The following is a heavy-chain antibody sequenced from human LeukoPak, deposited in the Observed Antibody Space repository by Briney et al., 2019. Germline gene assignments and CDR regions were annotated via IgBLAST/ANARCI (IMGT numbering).Heavy chain of an antibody. CDR3: AREGNCSSTSCYGSSRVWFDP. CDR1: GGTFSSYA. V-gene: IGHV1-69*06. D-gene: IGHD2-2*01. CDR2: IIPIFGTA. J-gene: IGHJ5*02. Sequence: GASVKVSCKASGGTFSSYAISWVRQAPGQGLEWMGGIIPIFGTANYAQKFQGRVTITADKSTSTAYMELSSPRSEDTAVYYCAREGNCSSTSCYGSSRVWFDPWGQGTLVTVSS.